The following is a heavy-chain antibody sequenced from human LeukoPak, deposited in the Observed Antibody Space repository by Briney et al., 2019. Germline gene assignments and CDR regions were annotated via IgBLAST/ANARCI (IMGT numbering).Heavy chain of an antibody. CDR1: GGSISSYY. J-gene: IGHJ6*02. D-gene: IGHD3-10*01. Sequence: PSETLSLTCTVSGGSISSYYWSWIRQPPGKGLEWLGYIYYSGSTRYNPSLKSRVTISVDTSKNQFSLKLSSVTAADTAVYYCARDPSVTGAGNYYYYYGMDVWGPGATVTVSS. CDR2: IYYSGST. V-gene: IGHV4-59*01. CDR3: ARDPSVTGAGNYYYYYGMDV.